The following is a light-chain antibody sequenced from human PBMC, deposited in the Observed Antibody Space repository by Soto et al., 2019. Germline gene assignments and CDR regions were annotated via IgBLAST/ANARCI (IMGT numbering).Light chain of an antibody. Sequence: DIQLTQSPSLLSPSVGDRVTITCRASQGISTFLAWYQQHPGTAPKRLIYDASNLQSGVPSRFSGSGSGTEFTLTISSLQPEDFATYYCQQVNNYPLTFGGGTKVAIK. J-gene: IGKJ4*01. V-gene: IGKV1-9*01. CDR1: QGISTF. CDR3: QQVNNYPLT. CDR2: DAS.